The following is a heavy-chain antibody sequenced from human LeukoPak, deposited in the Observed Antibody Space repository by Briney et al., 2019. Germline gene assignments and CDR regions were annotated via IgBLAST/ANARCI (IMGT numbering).Heavy chain of an antibody. CDR3: AREPYCSGGSCYFDY. J-gene: IGHJ4*02. D-gene: IGHD2-15*01. CDR2: IRYDGSNK. CDR1: GFTFSSYG. V-gene: IGHV3-30*02. Sequence: GGSLRLSCAASGFTFSSYGMHWVRQAPGKGLEWVAFIRYDGSNKYYADSVKGRFTISRDNAKNSLYLQMNSLRAEDTAVYYCAREPYCSGGSCYFDYWGQGTLVTVSS.